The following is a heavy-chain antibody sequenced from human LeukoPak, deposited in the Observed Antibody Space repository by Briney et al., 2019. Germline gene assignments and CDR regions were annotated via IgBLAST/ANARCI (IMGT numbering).Heavy chain of an antibody. CDR3: ASDDYGDYRIAYFQH. J-gene: IGHJ1*01. D-gene: IGHD4-17*01. CDR1: GGTFSSYA. V-gene: IGHV1-69*13. Sequence: GASVKVSCKASGGTFSSYAISWVRQAPGQGLEWMGGIIPIFGTANYAQKFQGRVTITADESTSTAYMELSSLRSEDTAVYYCASDDYGDYRIAYFQHWGQGTLVTVSS. CDR2: IIPIFGTA.